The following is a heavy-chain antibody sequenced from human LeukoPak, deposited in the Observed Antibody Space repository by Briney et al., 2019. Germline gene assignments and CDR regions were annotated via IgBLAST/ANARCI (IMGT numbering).Heavy chain of an antibody. D-gene: IGHD3-10*01. Sequence: SETLSLTCTVSGGSISSYYWSWIRQPPGKGLEWIGYIYYSGSTNYNPSLKSRVTISVDTSKNQFSLKLSSVTAADTAVYYCARGRGYYYGSGTWLDIWGQGTMVTVSS. CDR2: IYYSGST. CDR1: GGSISSYY. J-gene: IGHJ3*02. V-gene: IGHV4-59*12. CDR3: ARGRGYYYGSGTWLDI.